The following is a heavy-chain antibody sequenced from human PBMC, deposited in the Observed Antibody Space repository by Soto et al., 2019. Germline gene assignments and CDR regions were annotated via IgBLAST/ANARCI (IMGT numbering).Heavy chain of an antibody. D-gene: IGHD6-13*01. CDR2: IFHSGST. CDR1: GGSIINNVYY. V-gene: IGHV4-39*01. J-gene: IGHJ4*02. CDR3: ARHVDYTSNWYLSRVEY. Sequence: QLQLQESGPGLVNPAETLSLTCTVSGGSIINNVYYWGWIRQPPGKGLEWIGSIFHSGSTYYNPSLKSRVTMSVDTSNNQSSLSLASVTAADTAVYYCARHVDYTSNWYLSRVEYWGQGTLVTVSS.